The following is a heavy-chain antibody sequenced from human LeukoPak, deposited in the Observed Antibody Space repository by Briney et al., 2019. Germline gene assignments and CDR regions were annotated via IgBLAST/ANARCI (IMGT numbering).Heavy chain of an antibody. CDR3: ARGGLYYYDSSGY. D-gene: IGHD3-22*01. CDR1: GYTFTSYY. Sequence: GASVKVSCKASGYTFTSYYINWVRQAPGQGLEWMGWINPNTGGTDFAQRFQGRVTLTRDTSITTAYMELSRLRSDDTAVYYCARGGLYYYDSSGYGGQGTLVTVSS. J-gene: IGHJ4*02. CDR2: INPNTGGT. V-gene: IGHV1-2*02.